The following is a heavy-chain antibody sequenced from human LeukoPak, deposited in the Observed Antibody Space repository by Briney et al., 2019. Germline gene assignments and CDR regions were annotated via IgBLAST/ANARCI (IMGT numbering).Heavy chain of an antibody. CDR1: GFTFSNYA. Sequence: GGSLRLPCAASGFTFSNYAMNWVRQAPGKGLEWVSLISGSGVNTYYADSVKGRFTISRDTSKNTVSLQVNSLRGEDTAVYYCAKDVRVGGGGMDVWGQGTPVTVSS. CDR3: AKDVRVGGGGMDV. D-gene: IGHD1-26*01. CDR2: ISGSGVNT. J-gene: IGHJ6*02. V-gene: IGHV3-23*01.